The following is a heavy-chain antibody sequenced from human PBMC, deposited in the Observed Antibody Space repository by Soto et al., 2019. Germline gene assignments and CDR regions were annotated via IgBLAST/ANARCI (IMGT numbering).Heavy chain of an antibody. CDR3: ARDGDLYCSGCSCYAESYYYYGMDV. V-gene: IGHV3-21*04. D-gene: IGHD2-15*01. CDR1: GFTFSSYS. CDR2: ISRSSSYI. J-gene: IGHJ6*02. Sequence: EVQLVESGGGLVKPGGSLRLSCAASGFTFSSYSMNWVRQAPGKGLEWVSSISRSSSYIYYADSVKGRFTISRDNAKNALYLQMNSRRAEDTAVYYCARDGDLYCSGCSCYAESYYYYGMDVWGQGTTVTVAS.